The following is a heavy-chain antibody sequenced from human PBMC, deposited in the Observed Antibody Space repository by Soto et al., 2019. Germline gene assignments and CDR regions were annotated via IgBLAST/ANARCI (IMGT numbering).Heavy chain of an antibody. CDR2: IWYDGSNK. J-gene: IGHJ4*02. V-gene: IGHV3-33*01. D-gene: IGHD2-2*01. Sequence: GGSLRLSCAASGFTFSSYGMHWVRQAPGKGLEWVAVIWYDGSNKYYADSVKGRFTISRDNSKNTLYLKMNSLRAEDTAVYYCARDPGREVPAAYFDYWGQGTLVTVSS. CDR1: GFTFSSYG. CDR3: ARDPGREVPAAYFDY.